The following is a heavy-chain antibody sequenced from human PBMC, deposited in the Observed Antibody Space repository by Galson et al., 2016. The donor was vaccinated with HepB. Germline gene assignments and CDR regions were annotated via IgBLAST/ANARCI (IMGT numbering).Heavy chain of an antibody. CDR1: GGSISSSSYY. Sequence: ETLSLTCSVSGGSISSSSYYWGWIRQPPGKGLGWIGSIYYSGSTHYNPSLKSRVTMSLDKSKNQFSLILSSVTAADTAIYYCATSERLAGTDAFDIWGQGTMVTVSS. CDR2: IYYSGST. J-gene: IGHJ3*02. CDR3: ATSERLAGTDAFDI. D-gene: IGHD6-19*01. V-gene: IGHV4-39*07.